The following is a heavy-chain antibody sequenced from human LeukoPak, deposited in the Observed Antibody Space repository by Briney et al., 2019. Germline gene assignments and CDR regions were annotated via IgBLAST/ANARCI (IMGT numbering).Heavy chain of an antibody. Sequence: GGSLRLSCAASGFTVSSNYMSWVRQAPGKGLEWVSVIYSAGNTYYADSVKGRFTISRDNSKNTLYLQMNSLRAEDTAVYYCARTYYYQYMDVWGKGTRVTVSS. J-gene: IGHJ6*03. V-gene: IGHV3-53*01. CDR1: GFTVSSNY. CDR2: IYSAGNT. CDR3: ARTYYYQYMDV.